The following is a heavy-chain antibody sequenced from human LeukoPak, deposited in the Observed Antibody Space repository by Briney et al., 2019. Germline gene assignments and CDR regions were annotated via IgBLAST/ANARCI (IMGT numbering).Heavy chain of an antibody. CDR1: GYTFTSYG. CDR2: ISAYNGNT. CDR3: ARELERRRGYYYGMDV. V-gene: IGHV1-18*01. Sequence: GASVKVSCKASGYTFTSYGISWVRQAPGQGLEWMEWISAYNGNTNYAQKFQGRVTITADESTSTAYMELSSLRSEDTAVYYCARELERRRGYYYGMDVWGKGTTVTVSS. J-gene: IGHJ6*04. D-gene: IGHD1-1*01.